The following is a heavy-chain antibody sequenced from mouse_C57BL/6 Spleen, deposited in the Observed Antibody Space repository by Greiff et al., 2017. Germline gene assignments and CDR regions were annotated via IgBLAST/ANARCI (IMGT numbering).Heavy chain of an antibody. Sequence: DVQLQESGPGLVKPSQSLSLTCSVTGYSITSGYYWNWIRQFPGNKLEWMGYISYDGSNNYNPSLKNRISITRDTSKNQFFLKLNSVTTEDTATYYCARKGGPDYWGQGTTLTVSS. CDR1: GYSITSGYY. CDR2: ISYDGSN. V-gene: IGHV3-6*01. CDR3: ARKGGPDY. D-gene: IGHD1-1*02. J-gene: IGHJ2*01.